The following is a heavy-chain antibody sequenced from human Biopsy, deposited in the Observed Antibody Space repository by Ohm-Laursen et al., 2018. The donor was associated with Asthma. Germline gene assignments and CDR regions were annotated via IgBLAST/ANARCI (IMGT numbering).Heavy chain of an antibody. V-gene: IGHV1-69*01. CDR3: ARTYYDFLTGQVNDAFAM. D-gene: IGHD3-9*01. CDR1: GDSFSNYA. CDR2: LIPVLGTA. J-gene: IGHJ3*02. Sequence: SSVKVSCKASGDSFSNYAISWVRQAPRQGLEWMGGLIPVLGTADYAQMFEGRVTITADESTSTAYMELGSLRSEDTAVYYCARTYYDFLTGQVNDAFAMWGQGTMVTVSS.